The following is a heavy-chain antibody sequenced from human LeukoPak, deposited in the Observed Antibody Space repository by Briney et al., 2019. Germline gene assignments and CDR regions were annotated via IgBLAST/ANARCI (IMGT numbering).Heavy chain of an antibody. CDR1: GGSFSGYY. D-gene: IGHD5-18*01. Sequence: SETLSLTCAVYGGSFSGYYWNWIRQPPGKGLEWIGEIYHSGSTNYNPSLKSRVTISVDKSKNQFSLKLSSVTAADTAVYYCARELVTSYFDYWGQGTLVTVSS. CDR3: ARELVTSYFDY. CDR2: IYHSGST. J-gene: IGHJ4*02. V-gene: IGHV4-34*01.